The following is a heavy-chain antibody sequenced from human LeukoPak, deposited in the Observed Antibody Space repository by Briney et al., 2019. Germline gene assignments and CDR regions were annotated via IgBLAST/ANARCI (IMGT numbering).Heavy chain of an antibody. CDR1: GYTFTSYY. D-gene: IGHD3-10*01. V-gene: IGHV1-18*04. Sequence: ASVKVSCKASGYTFTSYYMHWVRQAPGQGLEWMGWINTYTGNTNYAQNLLGRVTLTTDTSTSTAYMELRSLRSDDTAVYYCARDLYGSETYYXXXFDYWGQGTLVTVSS. J-gene: IGHJ4*02. CDR3: ARDLYGSETYYXXXFDY. CDR2: INTYTGNT.